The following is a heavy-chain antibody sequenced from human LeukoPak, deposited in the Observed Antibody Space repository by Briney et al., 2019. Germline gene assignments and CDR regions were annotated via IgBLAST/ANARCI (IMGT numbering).Heavy chain of an antibody. CDR1: GFTYNNYA. CDR3: ASNYYDSSGHFRWAFDM. D-gene: IGHD3-22*01. J-gene: IGHJ3*02. CDR2: IRASGGST. Sequence: GGSLRLSCAASGFTYNNYAMSWVPEAPGKGLEWVSDIRASGGSTYHADSVKRRFTISRDNSKKNTLFLQMSSLIAEDTAVYYCASNYYDSSGHFRWAFDMWGQGTMVTVSS. V-gene: IGHV3-23*01.